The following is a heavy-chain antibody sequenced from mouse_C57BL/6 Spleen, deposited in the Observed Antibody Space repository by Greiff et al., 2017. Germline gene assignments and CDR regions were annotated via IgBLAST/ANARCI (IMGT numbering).Heavy chain of an antibody. Sequence: QVQLKQSGAELARPGASVKLSCKASGYTFTSYGISWVKQRTGQGLEWIGEIYPRSGNTYYNEKFKGKATLTADKSSSTAYMELRSLTSEDSAVYFCARRGSSPYAMDYWGQGTSVTVSS. CDR3: ARRGSSPYAMDY. CDR2: IYPRSGNT. CDR1: GYTFTSYG. D-gene: IGHD1-1*01. V-gene: IGHV1-81*01. J-gene: IGHJ4*01.